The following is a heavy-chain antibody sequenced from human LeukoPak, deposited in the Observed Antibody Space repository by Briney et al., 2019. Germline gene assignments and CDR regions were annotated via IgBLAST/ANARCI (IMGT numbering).Heavy chain of an antibody. D-gene: IGHD1-7*01. CDR3: ARDRTRNNWNYDWFDP. Sequence: SVKVSCKASGGTFSSYAISWVRQAPGQGLEWMGGIIPIFGTANYAQKFQGRVTITADESMSTAYMELSSLRSEDTAVYYCARDRTRNNWNYDWFDPWGQGTLVTVSS. CDR2: IIPIFGTA. CDR1: GGTFSSYA. J-gene: IGHJ5*02. V-gene: IGHV1-69*13.